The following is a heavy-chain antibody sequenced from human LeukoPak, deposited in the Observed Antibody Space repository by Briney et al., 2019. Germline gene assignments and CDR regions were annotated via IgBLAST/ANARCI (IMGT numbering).Heavy chain of an antibody. D-gene: IGHD3-9*01. CDR3: AAVVYHGILTGYRLFDP. CDR2: IVVGSGNT. CDR1: GFTFTSSA. V-gene: IGHV1-58*02. Sequence: ASVKVSCKASGFTFTSSAMQWVRPARGQRLEWIGWIVVGSGNTNYAQKFQERVTITRDMSTSTAYMELSSLRSEDTAVYYCAAVVYHGILTGYRLFDPWGQGTLVTVSS. J-gene: IGHJ5*02.